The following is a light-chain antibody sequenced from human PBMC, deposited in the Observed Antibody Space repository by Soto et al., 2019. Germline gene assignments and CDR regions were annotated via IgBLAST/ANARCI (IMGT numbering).Light chain of an antibody. CDR1: NIGSKS. V-gene: IGLV3-21*04. CDR3: QVWDSSSDHYV. Sequence: SYEPTQPPSVSVAPGKAASITCGGNNIGSKSVHWYQQKPGQAPVMVIYSDTDRPSGIPERFSGSNSGSTATLTISRVEAGDEADYYCQVWDSSSDHYVFGTGTKVTVL. CDR2: SDT. J-gene: IGLJ1*01.